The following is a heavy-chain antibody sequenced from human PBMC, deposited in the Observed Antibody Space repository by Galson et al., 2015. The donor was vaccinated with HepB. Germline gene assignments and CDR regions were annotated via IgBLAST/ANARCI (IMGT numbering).Heavy chain of an antibody. CDR3: ARDRYYDSSGYYYEARGY. CDR2: IKQDGSEK. CDR1: GFTFSSYW. J-gene: IGHJ4*02. V-gene: IGHV3-7*03. D-gene: IGHD3-22*01. Sequence: SLRLSCAASGFTFSSYWMSWVRQAPGKGLEWVANIKQDGSEKYYVDSVKGRFTISRDNAKNSLYLQMNSLRAEDTAVYYCARDRYYDSSGYYYEARGYWGQGTLVTVSS.